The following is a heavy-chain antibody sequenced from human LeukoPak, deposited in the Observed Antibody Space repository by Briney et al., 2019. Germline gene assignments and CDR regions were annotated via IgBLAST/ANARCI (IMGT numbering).Heavy chain of an antibody. CDR1: GFTFSSYA. D-gene: IGHD6-19*01. CDR3: ARGWSPVAGNDAFDI. V-gene: IGHV3-30*04. J-gene: IGHJ3*02. Sequence: GGSLRLSCAASGFTFSSYAMHWVRQAPGKGQEWVAVISYDGSNKYYADSVKGRFTISRDNSKNTLYLQMNSLRAEDTAVYYCARGWSPVAGNDAFDIWGQGTMVTVSS. CDR2: ISYDGSNK.